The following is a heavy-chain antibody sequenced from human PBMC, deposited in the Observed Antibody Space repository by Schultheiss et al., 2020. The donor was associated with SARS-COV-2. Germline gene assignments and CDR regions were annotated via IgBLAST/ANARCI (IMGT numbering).Heavy chain of an antibody. CDR1: GFTFSYNY. D-gene: IGHD1-1*01. Sequence: GESLKISCAVSGFTFSYNYMSGVRQAPGKGLEWVAVISYDGNNKYYADSVKGRFTISRDNAKNSLYLQMNSLRAEDTAVYYCARDLAGTNDYWGQGTLVTVSS. CDR2: ISYDGNNK. CDR3: ARDLAGTNDY. J-gene: IGHJ4*02. V-gene: IGHV3-30*03.